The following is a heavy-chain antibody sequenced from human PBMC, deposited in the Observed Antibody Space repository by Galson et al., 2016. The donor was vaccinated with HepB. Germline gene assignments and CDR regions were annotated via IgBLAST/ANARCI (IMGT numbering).Heavy chain of an antibody. CDR1: GFIFSNYA. D-gene: IGHD1-1*01. CDR2: LLGGGDTT. V-gene: IGHV3-23*01. J-gene: IGHJ4*02. CDR3: VKGDKWNVDY. Sequence: SLRLSCAASGFIFSNYAMSWVRQAPGKGLEWVSGLLGGGDTTYYAEPVKGRFTTSRDNSKNTLYLQMNNLRAEDTAVYYCVKGDKWNVDYWGQGTLVTVSS.